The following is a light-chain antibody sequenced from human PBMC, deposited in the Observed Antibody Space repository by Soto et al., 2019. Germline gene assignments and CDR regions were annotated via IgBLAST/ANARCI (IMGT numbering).Light chain of an antibody. Sequence: EIVMTQYPATLSVSPGERATLSCRASQSVSSNLAWYQQKPGQAPRLLIYGASTRATGIPARFSGSGSGTEFTLTISSLQSEDFAVYYCQQYSTSPTFGEGTRLEIK. CDR3: QQYSTSPT. CDR2: GAS. V-gene: IGKV3-15*01. CDR1: QSVSSN. J-gene: IGKJ5*01.